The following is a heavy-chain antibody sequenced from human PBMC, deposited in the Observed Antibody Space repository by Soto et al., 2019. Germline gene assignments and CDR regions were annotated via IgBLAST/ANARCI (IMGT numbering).Heavy chain of an antibody. J-gene: IGHJ5*02. D-gene: IGHD3-10*01. Sequence: PSETLSLTCTVSGGSISSGTYYWGWIRQPPGKGLEWIGSLYYTGRTYYNPSLKSRVTISVDTSKNHFSLNLSSVTAADPAVYYCARRLARGVVGWFDPWGQGTLVTVSS. CDR3: ARRLARGVVGWFDP. CDR1: GGSISSGTYY. CDR2: LYYTGRT. V-gene: IGHV4-39*02.